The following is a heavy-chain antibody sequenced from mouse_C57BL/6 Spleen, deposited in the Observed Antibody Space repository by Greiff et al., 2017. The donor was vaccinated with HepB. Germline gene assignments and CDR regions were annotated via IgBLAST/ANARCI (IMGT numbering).Heavy chain of an antibody. J-gene: IGHJ1*03. Sequence: QVQLKESGAELARPGASVKLSCKASGYTFTSYGISWVKQRTGQGLEWIGEIYPRSGNTYYNEKFKGKATLTADKSSSTAYMELRSLTSEDSAVYFCAREAGMKYFDVWGTGTTVTVSS. CDR1: GYTFTSYG. CDR3: AREAGMKYFDV. CDR2: IYPRSGNT. V-gene: IGHV1-81*01. D-gene: IGHD4-1*01.